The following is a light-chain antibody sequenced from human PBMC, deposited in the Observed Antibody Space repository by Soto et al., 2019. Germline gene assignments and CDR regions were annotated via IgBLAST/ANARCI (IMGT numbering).Light chain of an antibody. J-gene: IGLJ2*01. CDR1: SSDVGGYNY. Sequence: QSALTQPASVSGSPGQSITISCTGTSSDVGGYNYVSWYQQHPGKAPKLMIYDVSNRPSGVSNRFSGSKSGNTASLTISGLQADDEEDYYCSSYTSSSTPVVFGGGTKLTVL. V-gene: IGLV2-14*01. CDR2: DVS. CDR3: SSYTSSSTPVV.